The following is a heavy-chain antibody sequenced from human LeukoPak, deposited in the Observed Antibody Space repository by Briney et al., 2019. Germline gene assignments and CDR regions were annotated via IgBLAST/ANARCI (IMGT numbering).Heavy chain of an antibody. D-gene: IGHD3-10*01. J-gene: IGHJ6*03. CDR3: ARVGEEWFGELNLYYYYYMDV. CDR2: INHSGST. V-gene: IGHV4-39*07. Sequence: SETLSLTCTVSGGSISSSSYYWGWIRQPPGKGLEWIGEINHSGSTNYNPSLKSRVTISVDTSKNQFSLKLSSVTAADTAVYYCARVGEEWFGELNLYYYYYMDVWGKGTTVTVSS. CDR1: GGSISSSSYY.